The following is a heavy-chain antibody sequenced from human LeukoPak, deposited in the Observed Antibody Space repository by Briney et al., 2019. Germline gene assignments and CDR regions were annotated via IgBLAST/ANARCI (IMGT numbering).Heavy chain of an antibody. J-gene: IGHJ4*02. CDR3: ARAGSGYSFDY. Sequence: SETLSLTCTVSGGSISNYYWSWIRQPPGKGLEWVGYLYYSGSTSYNPSLKSRVTISVDTSKNQFSLRLSSVTAADTAVYYCARAGSGYSFDYWGQGTLVTVSS. CDR1: GGSISNYY. D-gene: IGHD3-10*01. V-gene: IGHV4-59*08. CDR2: LYYSGST.